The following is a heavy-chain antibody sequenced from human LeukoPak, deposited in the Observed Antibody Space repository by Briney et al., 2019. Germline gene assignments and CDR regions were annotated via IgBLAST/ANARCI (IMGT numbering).Heavy chain of an antibody. CDR3: ARDSRVYSGSYRENAFDI. D-gene: IGHD1-26*01. J-gene: IGHJ3*02. V-gene: IGHV4-59*01. Sequence: SETLSLTCTVSGGSISSYYWSWIRQPPGKGLEWIGYIYYSGSTNYNPSLKSRVTISVDTSKNQFSLKLSSVTAADTAVYYCARDSRVYSGSYRENAFDIWGQGTMVTVSS. CDR2: IYYSGST. CDR1: GGSISSYY.